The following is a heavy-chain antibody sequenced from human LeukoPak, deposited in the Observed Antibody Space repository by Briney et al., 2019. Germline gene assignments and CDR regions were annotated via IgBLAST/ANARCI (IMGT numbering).Heavy chain of an antibody. D-gene: IGHD6-19*01. CDR3: ARFKRAGGWSYFDY. CDR2: IYNSGST. Sequence: PSETLSLTCTVSGGSISIYYWSWIRQPPGKGLEWIGHIYNSGSTNYSPSLKSRVTISVDTSKNQFSLKLSSVTAADTAMYYCARFKRAGGWSYFDYWGLGTLVTVSS. J-gene: IGHJ4*02. V-gene: IGHV4-59*01. CDR1: GGSISIYY.